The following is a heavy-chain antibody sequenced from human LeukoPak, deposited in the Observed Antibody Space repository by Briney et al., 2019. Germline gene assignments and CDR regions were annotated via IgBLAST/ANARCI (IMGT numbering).Heavy chain of an antibody. CDR3: ARAAPTIFGVVITHFDY. D-gene: IGHD3-3*01. Sequence: PSETLSLTCAVYGGSFSGYYWSWIRQHPGKGLEWIGYIYYSGSTYYNPSLKSRVTISVDTSKNQFSLKLSSVTAADTAVYYCARAAPTIFGVVITHFDYWGQGTLVTVSS. CDR2: IYYSGST. V-gene: IGHV4-31*11. J-gene: IGHJ4*02. CDR1: GGSFSGYY.